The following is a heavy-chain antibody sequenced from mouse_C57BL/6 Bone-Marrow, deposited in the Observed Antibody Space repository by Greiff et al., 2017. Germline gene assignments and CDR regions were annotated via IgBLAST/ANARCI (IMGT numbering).Heavy chain of an antibody. Sequence: SGAELMKPGASVKLSCKATGYTFTGYWIEWVKQRPGHGLEWIGEILPGSGSTNYNEKFKGKATFTADTSSNTAYMQLSSLTTEDSAIYYCANPSFYYYGSHWYFDVWGTGTTVTVSS. J-gene: IGHJ1*03. CDR3: ANPSFYYYGSHWYFDV. CDR1: GYTFTGYW. CDR2: ILPGSGST. D-gene: IGHD1-1*01. V-gene: IGHV1-9*01.